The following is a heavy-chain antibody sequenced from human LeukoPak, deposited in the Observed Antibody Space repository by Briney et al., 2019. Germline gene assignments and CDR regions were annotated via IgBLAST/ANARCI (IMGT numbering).Heavy chain of an antibody. V-gene: IGHV4-39*01. CDR2: IYYSGST. CDR3: ATYCSSTSCPHRRAFDI. J-gene: IGHJ3*02. Sequence: SETLSLTCTVSGGSISSSYYWGWIRQPPGKGLEWIGTIYYSGSTYYNPSLKSRVTISVDTSNDQFSLKLSSVTAADTAVYYCATYCSSTSCPHRRAFDIWGQGTMVTVSS. D-gene: IGHD2-2*01. CDR1: GGSISSSYY.